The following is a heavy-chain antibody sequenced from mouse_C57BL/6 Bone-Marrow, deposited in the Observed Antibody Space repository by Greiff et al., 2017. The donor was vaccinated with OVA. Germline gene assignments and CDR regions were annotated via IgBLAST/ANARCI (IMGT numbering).Heavy chain of an antibody. CDR2: IDPENGDT. V-gene: IGHV14-4*01. Sequence: EVQLQESGAELVRPGASVKLSCTASGFNIKDDYMHWVKQRPEQGLEWIGWIDPENGDTEYASKFQGKATITADTSSNTAYLQRSSLTSEDTAVYYCTTRLLRYWYFDVWGTGTTVTVSS. CDR3: TTRLLRYWYFDV. D-gene: IGHD1-1*01. J-gene: IGHJ1*03. CDR1: GFNIKDDY.